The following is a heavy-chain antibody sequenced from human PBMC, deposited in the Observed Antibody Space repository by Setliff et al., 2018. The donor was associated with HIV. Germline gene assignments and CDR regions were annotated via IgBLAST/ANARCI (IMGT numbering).Heavy chain of an antibody. J-gene: IGHJ3*02. CDR2: INAGNGNT. Sequence: ASVKVSCKASGYTFTSHTIHWVRQAPGQRLEWMGCINAGNGNTKYSQKFRGRVTFTRDPSARTAYMELSGLGFDATAGYYCARLSAAAMWGGGAFDIWGQGTMVTVSS. CDR1: GYTFTSHT. V-gene: IGHV1-3*01. CDR3: ARLSAAAMWGGGAFDI. D-gene: IGHD2-2*01.